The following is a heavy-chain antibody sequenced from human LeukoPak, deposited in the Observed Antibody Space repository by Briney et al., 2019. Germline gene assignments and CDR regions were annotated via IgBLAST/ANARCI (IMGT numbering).Heavy chain of an antibody. D-gene: IGHD3-10*01. CDR2: INSDGSST. CDR1: GFTFSTYW. J-gene: IGHJ5*02. Sequence: AGGSLGLSCAASGFTFSTYWMHWVRQAPGKGLVWVSRINSDGSSTSYADSVKGRFTVSRDNAKNTLFLQMNSLRAEDTALYYCAGSRSHNWFDPWGQGTPVTVSS. V-gene: IGHV3-74*01. CDR3: AGSRSHNWFDP.